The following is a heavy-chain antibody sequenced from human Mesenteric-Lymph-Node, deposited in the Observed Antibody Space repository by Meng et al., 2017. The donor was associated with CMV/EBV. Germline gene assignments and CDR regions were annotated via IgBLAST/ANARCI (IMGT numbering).Heavy chain of an antibody. CDR3: ARDLEGGVPATIGQ. CDR2: IYSSGNT. Sequence: SETLSLTCTVSGGSIRSYYWNWIRQSPGKGLEWIGYIYSSGNTNYNPSLKSRVTISVDTSKNQFSLKLTSVTAADTAVYYCARDLEGGVPATIGQWGQGTLVTVSS. V-gene: IGHV4-59*01. J-gene: IGHJ4*02. D-gene: IGHD2-2*02. CDR1: GGSIRSYY.